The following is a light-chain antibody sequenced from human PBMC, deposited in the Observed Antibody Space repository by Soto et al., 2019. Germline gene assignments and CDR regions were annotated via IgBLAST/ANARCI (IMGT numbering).Light chain of an antibody. CDR2: DVI. CDR3: SSYTRGRTVV. Sequence: QSALTQPASVSGSPGQSITISCTGTSDDVGAYSYVSWYQQVPGKAPKLIIYDVINRPSGVSHRFSGSKSGSTASLTISGLQAEYEADYYCSSYTRGRTVVFGGGTKLTVL. V-gene: IGLV2-14*01. J-gene: IGLJ2*01. CDR1: SDDVGAYSY.